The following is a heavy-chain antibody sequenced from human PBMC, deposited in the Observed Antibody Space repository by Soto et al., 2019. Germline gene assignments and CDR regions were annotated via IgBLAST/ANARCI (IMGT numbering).Heavy chain of an antibody. Sequence: EVQLVESGGGLVQPGGSLRLSCTASGFIFSDHFIEWVRQVPGKGLEGVARSRDKINKYSTEYAASVKGRFTISRDDSKNAVHLQMNSLRTEDTAGYYCAGDSARYGDYEHWGQGTLVTVSS. V-gene: IGHV3-72*01. CDR3: AGDSARYGDYEH. CDR2: SRDKINKYST. CDR1: GFIFSDHF. J-gene: IGHJ1*01. D-gene: IGHD4-17*01.